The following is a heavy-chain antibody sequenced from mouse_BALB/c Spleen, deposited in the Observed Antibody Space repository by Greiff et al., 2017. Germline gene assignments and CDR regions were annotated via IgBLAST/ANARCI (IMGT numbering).Heavy chain of an antibody. J-gene: IGHJ2*01. CDR2: IRSKSNNYAT. Sequence: EVKVVESGGGLVQPKGSLKLSCAASGFTFNTYAMNWVRQAPGKGLEWVARIRSKSNNYATYYADSVKDRFTISRDDSQSMLYLQMNNLKTEDTAMYYCVRRGLDYWGQGTTLTVSS. CDR1: GFTFNTYA. V-gene: IGHV10-1*02. CDR3: VRRGLDY.